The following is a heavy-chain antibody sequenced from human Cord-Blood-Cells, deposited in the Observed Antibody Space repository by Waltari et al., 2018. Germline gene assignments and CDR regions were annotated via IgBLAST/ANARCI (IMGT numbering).Heavy chain of an antibody. CDR3: AREPVGVVVPAAISFDY. J-gene: IGHJ4*02. V-gene: IGHV1-69*09. Sequence: QVQLVQSGAEVKKPGSSVKVSCKASGCTFSSYAISWVRQAPGQGLEGMGAIVPILGIANYAKKFKGRVTITAEKSTITAYMELSSLRSEDTAVYYCAREPVGVVVPAAISFDYWGQGTLVTVSS. CDR2: IVPILGIA. CDR1: GCTFSSYA. D-gene: IGHD2-2*02.